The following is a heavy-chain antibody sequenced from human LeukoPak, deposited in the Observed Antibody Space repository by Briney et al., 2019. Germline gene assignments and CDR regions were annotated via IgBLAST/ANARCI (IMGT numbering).Heavy chain of an antibody. CDR3: ARSLYYYGSGSYYSFDY. CDR2: ISSSSSYI. Sequence: PGGSLRLSCAASGFTFSSYSMNWVRQAPGKGLEWVSSISSSSSYIYYADSVKGRFTISRDNAKNSLYLQMNSLRAEDTAVYYCARSLYYYGSGSYYSFDYWGQGTLVTVSS. D-gene: IGHD3-10*01. J-gene: IGHJ4*02. CDR1: GFTFSSYS. V-gene: IGHV3-21*01.